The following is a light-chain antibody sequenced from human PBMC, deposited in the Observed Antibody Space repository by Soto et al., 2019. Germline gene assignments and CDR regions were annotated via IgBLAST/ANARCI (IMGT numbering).Light chain of an antibody. Sequence: EIVLTQSPGTLSLSPGERATLSCRASQSVDSSYLAWYQQKPGQAPRLVLYGTSLRATGTPDRFSGSGSGTDFPLTINRLEPEDFAVYYCQQCGGSFLYTFSQGTKLEIK. CDR1: QSVDSSY. CDR2: GTS. J-gene: IGKJ2*01. V-gene: IGKV3-20*01. CDR3: QQCGGSFLYT.